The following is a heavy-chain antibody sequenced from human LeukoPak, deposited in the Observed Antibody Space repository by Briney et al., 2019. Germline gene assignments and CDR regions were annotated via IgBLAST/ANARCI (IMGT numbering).Heavy chain of an antibody. CDR1: GGSVISGSSY. Sequence: PSETLSLTCTVSGGSVISGSSYWGWIRQPPGKGLEWIGNIFYSGSTYYNPSLQSRVTISLDTSQNQFSLTLNSVTAADTAVYYCASAIYDFWSGPQPVDYWGQGTLVTVSS. CDR2: IFYSGST. J-gene: IGHJ4*02. D-gene: IGHD3-3*01. CDR3: ASAIYDFWSGPQPVDY. V-gene: IGHV4-39*07.